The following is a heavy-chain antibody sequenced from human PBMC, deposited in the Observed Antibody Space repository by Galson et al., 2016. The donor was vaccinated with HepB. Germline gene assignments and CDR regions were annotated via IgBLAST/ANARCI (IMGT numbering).Heavy chain of an antibody. D-gene: IGHD3-10*01. CDR3: ARPYTYYFGSGSYFDVLHYGMDV. CDR2: ISASSGTI. Sequence: SLRLSCAASGFRFSDYNMNWVRQAPGRGLEWVAYISASSGTIYYADSVKGRFTISRDNANNSLSLQMNSLRAEGTAFYYCARPYTYYFGSGSYFDVLHYGMDVWGQGTTVTVSS. J-gene: IGHJ6*02. V-gene: IGHV3-48*01. CDR1: GFRFSDYN.